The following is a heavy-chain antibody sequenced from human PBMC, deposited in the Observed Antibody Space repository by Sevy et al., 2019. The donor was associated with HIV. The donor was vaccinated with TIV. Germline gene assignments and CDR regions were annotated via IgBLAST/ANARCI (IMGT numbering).Heavy chain of an antibody. J-gene: IGHJ3*02. V-gene: IGHV3-15*01. CDR2: IKSKTDGGTT. CDR1: GFTFSNAW. CDR3: TTAPDDYGDYEGAGAFDI. Sequence: GGSLRLSCAASGFTFSNAWMSWVRQAPGKGLEWVGRIKSKTDGGTTDYAATVKGRFTISRDESKNTLYMQMNSLKTEDTAVYYCTTAPDDYGDYEGAGAFDIWGQGTMVTVSS. D-gene: IGHD4-17*01.